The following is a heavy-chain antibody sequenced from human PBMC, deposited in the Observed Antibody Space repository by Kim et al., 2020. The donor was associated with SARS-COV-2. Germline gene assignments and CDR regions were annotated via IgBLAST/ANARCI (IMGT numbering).Heavy chain of an antibody. D-gene: IGHD6-13*01. Sequence: SVKVSCRASGCTFSSYAISWVRQAPGQGLEWMGGIIPIFGTAKYAQKFQGRVTITADESTSTAYMELSSLRSEDTAVYYCATPVPNIAAAGTLDYWGQGTLVTVSS. CDR1: GCTFSSYA. V-gene: IGHV1-69*13. CDR3: ATPVPNIAAAGTLDY. J-gene: IGHJ4*02. CDR2: IIPIFGTA.